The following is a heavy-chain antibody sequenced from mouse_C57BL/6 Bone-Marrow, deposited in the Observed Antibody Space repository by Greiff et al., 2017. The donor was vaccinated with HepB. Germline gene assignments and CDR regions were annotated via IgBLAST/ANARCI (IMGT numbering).Heavy chain of an antibody. J-gene: IGHJ3*01. CDR2: ISYDGSN. Sequence: DVKLQESGPGLVKPSQSLSLTCSVTGYSITSGYYWNWIRQFPGNKLEWMGYISYDGSNNYNPSLKNRISITRDTSKNQFFLKLNSVTTEDTATYYCASPYGYDVGFAYWGQGTLVTVSA. D-gene: IGHD2-2*01. CDR1: GYSITSGYY. CDR3: ASPYGYDVGFAY. V-gene: IGHV3-6*01.